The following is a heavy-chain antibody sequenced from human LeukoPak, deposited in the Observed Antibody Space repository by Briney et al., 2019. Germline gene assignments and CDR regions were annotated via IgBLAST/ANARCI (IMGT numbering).Heavy chain of an antibody. D-gene: IGHD4-11*01. J-gene: IGHJ4*02. Sequence: ASVKVSCKASGYTFTSYGISWARQAPGQGLEWMGWISAYNGNTNYAQKLQGRVTMTTDTSTSTAYMELRGLRSDDTAVYYCARAETTRTPFDYWGQGTLVTVSS. CDR2: ISAYNGNT. CDR3: ARAETTRTPFDY. V-gene: IGHV1-18*01. CDR1: GYTFTSYG.